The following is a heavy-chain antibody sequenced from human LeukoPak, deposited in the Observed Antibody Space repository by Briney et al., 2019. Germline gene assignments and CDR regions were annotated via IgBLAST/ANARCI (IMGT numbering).Heavy chain of an antibody. J-gene: IGHJ6*02. Sequence: GGSLRLSCAASGLTFSSYSMNWVRQAPGKGLEWVSSISSSSSYIYYADSVKGRFTISRDNAKNSLYLQMNSLRAEDTAVYYCARDRGYCSGGSCFLAADYYYYGMDVWGQGTTVTVSS. CDR3: ARDRGYCSGGSCFLAADYYYYGMDV. CDR2: ISSSSSYI. V-gene: IGHV3-21*01. D-gene: IGHD2-15*01. CDR1: GLTFSSYS.